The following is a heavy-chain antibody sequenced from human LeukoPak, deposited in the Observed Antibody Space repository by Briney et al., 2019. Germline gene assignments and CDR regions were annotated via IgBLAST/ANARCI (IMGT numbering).Heavy chain of an antibody. CDR1: GYTVTSYG. D-gene: IGHD4-23*01. V-gene: IGHV1-18*01. J-gene: IGHJ6*02. Sequence: ASVKVSCKASGYTVTSYGISWVRQAPGQGLEWMGWISAYNGNTNYAQKLQGRVTMTTDTSTSTAYMELRSLRSDDTAVYYCARHGHGDHGGYYYGMDVWGQGTTVTVSS. CDR3: ARHGHGDHGGYYYGMDV. CDR2: ISAYNGNT.